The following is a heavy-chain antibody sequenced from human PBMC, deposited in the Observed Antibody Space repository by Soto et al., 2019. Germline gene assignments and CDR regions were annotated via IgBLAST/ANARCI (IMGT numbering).Heavy chain of an antibody. D-gene: IGHD2-15*01. J-gene: IGHJ6*02. CDR1: GGSISSGDYY. CDR2: IYYSGST. V-gene: IGHV4-30-4*01. Sequence: QVQLQESGPGLVKPSQTLSLTCTVSGGSISSGDYYWSWIRQPPGKGLEWIGYIYYSGSTYYNPSLKSRVTISVDTSKNQFSLKLSSVTAADTAVYYCARVGDCSGGSCMNGMDVWGQGTTVTVSS. CDR3: ARVGDCSGGSCMNGMDV.